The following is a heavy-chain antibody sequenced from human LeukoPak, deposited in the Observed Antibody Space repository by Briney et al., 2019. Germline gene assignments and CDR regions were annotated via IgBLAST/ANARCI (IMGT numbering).Heavy chain of an antibody. CDR2: FDPEDGET. Sequence: ASVKVSCKASGYTFTSYHMHWVRQAPGKGLEWMGGFDPEDGETIYAQKFQGRVTMTEDTSTDTAYMELSSLRSEDTAVYYCATLSGRNAFDIWGQGTMVTVSS. CDR3: ATLSGRNAFDI. V-gene: IGHV1-24*01. J-gene: IGHJ3*02. D-gene: IGHD1-26*01. CDR1: GYTFTSYH.